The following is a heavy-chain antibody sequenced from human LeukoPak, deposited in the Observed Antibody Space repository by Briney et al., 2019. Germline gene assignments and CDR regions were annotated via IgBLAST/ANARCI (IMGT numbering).Heavy chain of an antibody. J-gene: IGHJ4*02. CDR1: GFTFSDFW. CDR2: IKEDGTEK. D-gene: IGHD1-1*01. Sequence: GGSLRLSCAGSGFTFSDFWMTWVRQTPGKGLEWVANIKEDGTEKNLVDSVKGRFTISRDNTKNLLFLEMNNLRGDDTAIYYCVRESRPGGAMGLYHNLDYWGQGTLVAVSS. V-gene: IGHV3-7*01. CDR3: VRESRPGGAMGLYHNLDY.